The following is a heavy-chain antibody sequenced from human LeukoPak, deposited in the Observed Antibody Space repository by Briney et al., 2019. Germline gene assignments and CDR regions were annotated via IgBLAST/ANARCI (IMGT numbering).Heavy chain of an antibody. D-gene: IGHD6-13*01. J-gene: IGHJ4*02. CDR3: AGRLGAAGTTPPY. CDR2: MNPNSGNT. CDR1: GYTFTSYD. Sequence: ASVKGSCKASGYTFTSYDINWVRQATGQGLEWMGWMNPNSGNTGYAQNFQGRVTMTRNTSISTAYMELSSLTSEDSAVYYCAGRLGAAGTTPPYWGQGTLATVSS. V-gene: IGHV1-8*01.